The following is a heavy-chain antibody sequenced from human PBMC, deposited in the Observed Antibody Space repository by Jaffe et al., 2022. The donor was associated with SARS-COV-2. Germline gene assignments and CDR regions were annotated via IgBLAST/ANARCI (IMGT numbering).Heavy chain of an antibody. V-gene: IGHV3-23*01. D-gene: IGHD2-2*01. Sequence: EVQLLESGGGLVQPGGSLRLSCAASGFTFSSYAMSWVRQAPGKGLEWVSAISGSGGSTYYADSVKGRFTISRDNSKNTLYLQMNSLRAEDTAVYYCAKGGGRGYCSSTSCLGDFDYWGQGTLVTVSS. CDR2: ISGSGGST. J-gene: IGHJ4*02. CDR1: GFTFSSYA. CDR3: AKGGGRGYCSSTSCLGDFDY.